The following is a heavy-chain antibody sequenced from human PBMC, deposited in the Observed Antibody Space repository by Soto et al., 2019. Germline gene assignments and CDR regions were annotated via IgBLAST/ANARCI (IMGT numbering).Heavy chain of an antibody. CDR2: IIPIFGTA. J-gene: IGHJ4*02. D-gene: IGHD6-6*01. V-gene: IGHV1-69*13. CDR3: ARDAPPIEAARPLYHFDY. CDR1: GGTFSSYA. Sequence: GASVKVSCKASGGTFSSYAISWVRQAPGQGLEWMGGIIPIFGTANYAQKFQGRVTITADESTSTAYMELSSLRSEDTAVYYCARDAPPIEAARPLYHFDYWGQGTLVTVSS.